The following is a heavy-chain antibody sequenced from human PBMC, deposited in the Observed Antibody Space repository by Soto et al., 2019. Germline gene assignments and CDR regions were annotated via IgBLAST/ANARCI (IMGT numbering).Heavy chain of an antibody. D-gene: IGHD1-1*01. CDR3: AKGGNHYYYYYMDV. V-gene: IGHV3-23*01. Sequence: GGSLRLSCAASGFTFSSYAMSWVRQAPGKGLEWVSAISGSGGSTYYADSVKGRFTISRDNSKNTLYLQMNSLRAEDTAVYYGAKGGNHYYYYYMDVWGKGTTVTVSS. J-gene: IGHJ6*03. CDR2: ISGSGGST. CDR1: GFTFSSYA.